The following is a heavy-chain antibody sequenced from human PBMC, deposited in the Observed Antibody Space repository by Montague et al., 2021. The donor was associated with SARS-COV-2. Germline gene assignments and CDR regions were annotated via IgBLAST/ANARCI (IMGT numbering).Heavy chain of an antibody. Sequence: SLRLSCSASGFTFSSYDMHWARQAPGKGLEWVAVIWYDGSNQYYXDSVKGRFTSSRDNSKNTLYLQMNSLRAEDTAVYYCAREYSAPRWFGEYNRYGMDVWGQGTTVTVSS. D-gene: IGHD3-10*01. V-gene: IGHV3-33*08. CDR3: AREYSAPRWFGEYNRYGMDV. CDR2: IWYDGSNQ. CDR1: GFTFSSYD. J-gene: IGHJ6*02.